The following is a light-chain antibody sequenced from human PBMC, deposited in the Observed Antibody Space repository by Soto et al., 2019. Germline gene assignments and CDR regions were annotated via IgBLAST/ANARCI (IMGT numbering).Light chain of an antibody. CDR2: AAS. CDR3: QQYYSYPRT. J-gene: IGKJ1*01. V-gene: IGKV1-8*01. Sequence: AIRMTQSPSSFSASTGDRVTITCRASQGISSYLALYQQKPGKAPKLLIYAASTLQSGVPSRFSGSGSGTDFTLTISCLQSEDFATYYCQQYYSYPRTFGQGTKVDSK. CDR1: QGISSY.